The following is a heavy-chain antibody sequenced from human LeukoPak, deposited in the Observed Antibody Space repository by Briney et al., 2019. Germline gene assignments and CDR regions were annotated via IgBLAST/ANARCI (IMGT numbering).Heavy chain of an antibody. CDR1: GGSFSTYY. D-gene: IGHD6-6*01. J-gene: IGHJ2*01. V-gene: IGHV4-39*07. Sequence: SETLSLTCTVSGGSFSTYYWGWIRQPPGKGLEWIGSIYYSGSTYYNPSLKSRVTISVDTSKNQFSLKLSSVTAADTAVYYCARASHGWYFDLWGRGTLVTVSS. CDR2: IYYSGST. CDR3: ARASHGWYFDL.